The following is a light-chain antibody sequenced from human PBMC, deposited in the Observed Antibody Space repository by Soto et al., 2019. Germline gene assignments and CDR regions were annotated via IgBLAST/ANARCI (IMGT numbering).Light chain of an antibody. CDR3: QQYTNWPET. Sequence: EIVMTQSPATLSVSPGERATLSCRASQSVSSNLAWYQQKPGQAPRLLIHGASTRATGIPARFSGSGSGTEFTLTISNLQSEDFAVYYCQQYTNWPETFGQGTKVDIK. CDR2: GAS. V-gene: IGKV3-15*01. CDR1: QSVSSN. J-gene: IGKJ1*01.